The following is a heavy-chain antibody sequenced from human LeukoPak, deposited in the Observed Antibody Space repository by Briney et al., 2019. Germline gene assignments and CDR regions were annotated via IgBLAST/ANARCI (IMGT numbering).Heavy chain of an antibody. CDR3: AKLEGSTSLYYYYMDV. Sequence: PGGSLRLSCAAFGFTFSSYAMSGVHQAPGKGLEWVSAISGSGGSTYYADSVKGRFTISRDNSKNTLYLQMNSLRAEDTAVYYCAKLEGSTSLYYYYMDVWGKGTTVTVSS. D-gene: IGHD2-2*01. V-gene: IGHV3-23*01. J-gene: IGHJ6*03. CDR1: GFTFSSYA. CDR2: ISGSGGST.